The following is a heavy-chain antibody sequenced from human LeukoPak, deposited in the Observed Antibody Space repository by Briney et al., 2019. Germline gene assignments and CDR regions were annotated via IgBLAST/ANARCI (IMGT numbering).Heavy chain of an antibody. D-gene: IGHD3-10*01. J-gene: IGHJ4*02. CDR1: GGSISSSSYY. CDR3: ASSMVRGVILLAAPFDY. CDR2: IYYSGST. Sequence: PSETLSLTCTVSGGSISSSSYYWGWIRQPPGKGLEWIGSIYYSGSTYYNPSLKSRVTISVDTSKSQFSLKLSSVTAADTAVYYYASSMVRGVILLAAPFDYWGQGTLVTVSS. V-gene: IGHV4-39*01.